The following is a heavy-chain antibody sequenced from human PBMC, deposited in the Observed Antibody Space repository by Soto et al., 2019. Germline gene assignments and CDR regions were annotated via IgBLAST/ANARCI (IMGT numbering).Heavy chain of an antibody. CDR2: IYYGGST. CDR3: ARLLDFGVVNYYYYGMDV. J-gene: IGHJ6*02. V-gene: IGHV4-59*08. D-gene: IGHD3-3*01. CDR1: GGSISSYY. Sequence: SETLSLTCTVSGGSISSYYWSWIRQPPGKGLEWIGYIYYGGSTNYNPSLKSRVTISVDTSKNQFSLKLSSVTAADTAVYYCARLLDFGVVNYYYYGMDVWGQGTTVTVSS.